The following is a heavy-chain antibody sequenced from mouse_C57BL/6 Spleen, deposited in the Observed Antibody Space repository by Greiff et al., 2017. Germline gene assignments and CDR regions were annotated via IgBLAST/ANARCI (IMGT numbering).Heavy chain of an antibody. CDR3: ARLAYGRSGGFYAMDY. D-gene: IGHD1-1*01. V-gene: IGHV2-6*03. CDR1: GFSLTSYG. CDR2: IWSDGST. Sequence: VKLVESGPGLVAPSQSLSITCTVSGFSLTSYGVHWVRQPPGKGLEWLVVIWSDGSTTYNSALKSRLSNSKDNSKSQVFLKMNSLQTDDTAMYYCARLAYGRSGGFYAMDYWSQGTSVTVSS. J-gene: IGHJ4*01.